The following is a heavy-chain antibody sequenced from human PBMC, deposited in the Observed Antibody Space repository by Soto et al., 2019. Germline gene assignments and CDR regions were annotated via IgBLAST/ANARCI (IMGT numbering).Heavy chain of an antibody. CDR3: ARRNTAGFLRYFDN. V-gene: IGHV1-69*06. Sequence: QVQLVQSGAEVVQPGSSVKVSCKPSGGALTNFINYPINWVRQSPGQGLEWMGGIVPNIGTVNYAHKFQGRVTMTADKSAGTVYMDLSSLRSDDSALYYCARRNTAGFLRYFDNWGQGPLVTVAS. J-gene: IGHJ4*02. CDR2: IVPNIGTV. D-gene: IGHD6-19*01. CDR1: GGALTNFINYP.